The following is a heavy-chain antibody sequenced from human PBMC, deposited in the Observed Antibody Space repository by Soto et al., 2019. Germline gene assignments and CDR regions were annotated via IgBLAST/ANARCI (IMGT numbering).Heavy chain of an antibody. Sequence: QVPLQQWGAGLLKPSETLSLTCAVYGGSFSGYYWSWIRQPPGKGLEWIGEINHSGSTNYNPSLKSRVTISVDTSKNQSSLKLSSVTAADTAVYYCARGGYSGYIYWGQGTLVTVSS. J-gene: IGHJ4*02. CDR1: GGSFSGYY. D-gene: IGHD5-12*01. CDR2: INHSGST. V-gene: IGHV4-34*01. CDR3: ARGGYSGYIY.